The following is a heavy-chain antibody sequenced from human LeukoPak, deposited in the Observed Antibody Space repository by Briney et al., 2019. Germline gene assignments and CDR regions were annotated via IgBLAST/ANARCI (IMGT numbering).Heavy chain of an antibody. Sequence: PGRSLRLSCAASGFTFSNYGMHWVRQAPGKGLEWVAVISYDGSNKYYADSVKGRFTISRDNSKNTLYLQMIRLRGEDTAVYYCAKDGGLTVTTYDAFDIWGQGQWSPSLQ. J-gene: IGHJ3*02. D-gene: IGHD4-17*01. V-gene: IGHV3-30*18. CDR2: ISYDGSNK. CDR3: AKDGGLTVTTYDAFDI. CDR1: GFTFSNYG.